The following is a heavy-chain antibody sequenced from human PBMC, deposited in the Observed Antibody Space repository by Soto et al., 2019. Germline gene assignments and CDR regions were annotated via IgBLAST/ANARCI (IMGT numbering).Heavy chain of an antibody. D-gene: IGHD2-15*01. CDR3: ARSGGSLDY. J-gene: IGHJ4*02. CDR2: IYYSGST. V-gene: IGHV4-59*01. Sequence: SETLSLTCTVSGGSISSYYWSWIRQPPGKGLEWIGYIYYSGSTNYNPSLKSRVTISVDTSKNQFSLKLNSVTAADTAVYYCARSGGSLDYWGQGTLVTVSS. CDR1: GGSISSYY.